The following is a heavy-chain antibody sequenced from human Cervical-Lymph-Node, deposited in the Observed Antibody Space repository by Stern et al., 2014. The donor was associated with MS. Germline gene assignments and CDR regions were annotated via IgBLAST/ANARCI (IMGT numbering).Heavy chain of an antibody. CDR3: ATDRGVK. CDR2: FDPEDGET. D-gene: IGHD3-10*01. J-gene: IGHJ4*02. Sequence: QVQLVQSGAEVKKPGASVTVSCNVAGHPLSELAMHWLRQLPTRGLEWMGQFDPEDGETVYAQQFQGRLSMAEDTSTGTAYMTLTALRSEGTAVYYCATDRGVKWGQGTLVTVSS. CDR1: GHPLSELA. V-gene: IGHV1-24*01.